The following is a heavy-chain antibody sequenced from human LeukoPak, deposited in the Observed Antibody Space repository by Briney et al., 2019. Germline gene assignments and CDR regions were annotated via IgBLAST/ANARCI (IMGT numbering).Heavy chain of an antibody. D-gene: IGHD3-16*01. Sequence: PGGSLRLSCVASGFTFSGYGMHWVRQAPGKGLEWVAVIWYDGSKTYYADSVKDRFTISRDNSKDTLYLQMSSLRVEDTAAYYCARYLGGRNAFDIWGQGTMVTVSS. CDR1: GFTFSGYG. CDR3: ARYLGGRNAFDI. J-gene: IGHJ3*02. CDR2: IWYDGSKT. V-gene: IGHV3-33*01.